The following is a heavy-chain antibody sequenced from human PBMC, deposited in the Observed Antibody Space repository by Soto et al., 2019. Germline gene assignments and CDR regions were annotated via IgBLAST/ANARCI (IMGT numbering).Heavy chain of an antibody. CDR2: ISSDGSNK. D-gene: IGHD6-6*01. J-gene: IGHJ6*02. V-gene: IGHV3-30-3*01. CDR3: ARDKAIAARRYYYGMDV. CDR1: GVTFSSYA. Sequence: QVQLVESGGGVVQPGRSLRLYCAASGVTFSSYARHWVRQARGKGRARGAVISSDGSNKYYADSVKCRFTISRENSKNTLYLQMNSLRAEDTAVYYCARDKAIAARRYYYGMDVWGQGTTVTVS.